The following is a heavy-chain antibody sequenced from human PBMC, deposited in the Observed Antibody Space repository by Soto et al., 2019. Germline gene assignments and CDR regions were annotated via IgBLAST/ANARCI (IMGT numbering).Heavy chain of an antibody. D-gene: IGHD6-13*01. CDR3: ARDSSSWYSWFDP. Sequence: QVQLVQSGAEVKKPGASVKVSCKASGYTFTSYSIHWVRQAPGQRLEWMGWINAGNGNTKYSQRFQGRVTITRDTSASTAYMELSSLRSEDTAVYYCARDSSSWYSWFDPWGQGTLVTVSS. J-gene: IGHJ5*02. V-gene: IGHV1-3*01. CDR1: GYTFTSYS. CDR2: INAGNGNT.